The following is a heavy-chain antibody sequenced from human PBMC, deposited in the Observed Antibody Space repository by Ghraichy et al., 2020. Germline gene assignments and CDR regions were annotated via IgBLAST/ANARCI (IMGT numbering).Heavy chain of an antibody. V-gene: IGHV3-30*02. CDR3: AKGTTGYYGMDV. Sequence: GESLNISCAASGFTFSSYGMHWVRQAPGKGLEWVAFIRYDGSNKYYADSVKGRFTISRDNSKNTLYLQMNSLRTEDTAVYYCAKGTTGYYGMDVWGQGTTVTVSS. D-gene: IGHD2-8*02. J-gene: IGHJ6*02. CDR1: GFTFSSYG. CDR2: IRYDGSNK.